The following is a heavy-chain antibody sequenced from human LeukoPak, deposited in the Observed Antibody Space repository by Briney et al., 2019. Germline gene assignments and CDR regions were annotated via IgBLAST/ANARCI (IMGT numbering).Heavy chain of an antibody. D-gene: IGHD5-12*01. J-gene: IGHJ4*02. Sequence: SETLSLTCAVYGGSFSGYYWSWIRQPPGKGLEWIGEINHSGSTNYNPSLKSRVTISVDTSKNQFSLKLSSVTAADTAVYYCARGGYSGYVTASYFDYWGQGTLVTVSS. CDR3: ARGGYSGYVTASYFDY. V-gene: IGHV4-34*01. CDR2: INHSGST. CDR1: GGSFSGYY.